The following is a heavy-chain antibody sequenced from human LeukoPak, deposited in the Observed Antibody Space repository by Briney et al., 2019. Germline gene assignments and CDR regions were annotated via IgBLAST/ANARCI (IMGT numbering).Heavy chain of an antibody. CDR1: GFTFSSYS. V-gene: IGHV3-48*02. J-gene: IGHJ5*01. CDR2: IDSSSSNI. Sequence: GGSLRLSCAASGFTFSSYSMNWVRQAPGKGLEWISYIDSSSSNIYYADSVQGRFTISRDNAKNSLFLQMNSLRDEDTAVYYCAKGSGRSSIYDSLGQGTQVTVSS. D-gene: IGHD1-26*01. CDR3: AKGSGRSSIYDS.